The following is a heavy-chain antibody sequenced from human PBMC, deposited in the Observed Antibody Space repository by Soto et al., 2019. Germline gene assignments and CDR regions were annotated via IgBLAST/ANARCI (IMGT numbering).Heavy chain of an antibody. J-gene: IGHJ6*02. D-gene: IGHD2-15*01. V-gene: IGHV1-18*04. Sequence: QVQLVQSGAEVKKPGASVKVSCKASGYTFTNYGISWVRQAPGQGLEWMGWINVYNGNINYVQNFQGRVTMTTDTSTSTAYMELRSLRSDDTAVYSCARKKDLYFGMDVWGQGTTVTVSS. CDR2: INVYNGNI. CDR1: GYTFTNYG. CDR3: ARKKDLYFGMDV.